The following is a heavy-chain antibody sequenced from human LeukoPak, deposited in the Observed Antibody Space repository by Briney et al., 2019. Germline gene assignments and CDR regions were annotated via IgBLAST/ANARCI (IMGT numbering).Heavy chain of an antibody. CDR2: IYYTGNT. D-gene: IGHD3-9*01. J-gene: IGHJ4*02. Sequence: SETLSLTCNVSGGSITSSSYYWVWIRQPPGEGLEWIATIYYTGNTYYNPSLKSRVTISVDTSKNQFSLKLSSVTAADTAVYYCARESHDILTGSTPDYWGQGTLVTVSS. CDR1: GGSITSSSYY. CDR3: ARESHDILTGSTPDY. V-gene: IGHV4-39*07.